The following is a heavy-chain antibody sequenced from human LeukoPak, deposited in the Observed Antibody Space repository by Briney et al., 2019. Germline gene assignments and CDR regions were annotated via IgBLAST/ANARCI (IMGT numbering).Heavy chain of an antibody. V-gene: IGHV4-34*01. CDR3: ARDHQQLVGHDAFDI. CDR2: INHSGST. D-gene: IGHD6-13*01. Sequence: PSETLSLTCAVYGGSFSGYYWSWIRQPPGKGLEWIGEINHSGSTNYNPSLKSRVTISVDTSKNQFSLKLSTVTAADPAVYYCARDHQQLVGHDAFDIWGQGTMLTVSS. J-gene: IGHJ3*02. CDR1: GGSFSGYY.